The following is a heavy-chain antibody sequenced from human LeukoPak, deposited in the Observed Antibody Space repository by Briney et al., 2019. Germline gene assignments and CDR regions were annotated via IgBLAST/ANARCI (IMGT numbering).Heavy chain of an antibody. CDR3: ARDHGDYYYGMDV. Sequence: SETLSLTCTVSGGSISSGDYYWSWIRQPPGKGLEWIGYIYYSGSTNYNPSLKRRVTISVDTSKNQFSLKLSSVTAADTAVYYCARDHGDYYYGMDVWGQGTTVTVSS. CDR1: GGSISSGDYY. CDR2: IYYSGST. J-gene: IGHJ6*02. V-gene: IGHV4-61*08.